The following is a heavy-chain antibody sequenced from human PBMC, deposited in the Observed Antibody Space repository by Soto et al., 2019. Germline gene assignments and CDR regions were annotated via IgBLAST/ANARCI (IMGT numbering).Heavy chain of an antibody. J-gene: IGHJ5*02. CDR2: INHSGST. Sequence: AVYGGSFSGYYWSWIRQPPGKGLEWIGEINHSGSTNYNPSLKGRVTISVDTSKNQFSLKLSSVTAADTAVYYCARGHWFDPWGQGTMVPVYS. CDR3: ARGHWFDP. V-gene: IGHV4-34*01. CDR1: GGSFSGYY.